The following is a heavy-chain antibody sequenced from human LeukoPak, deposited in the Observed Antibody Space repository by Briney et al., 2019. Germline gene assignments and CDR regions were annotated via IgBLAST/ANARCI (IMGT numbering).Heavy chain of an antibody. D-gene: IGHD6-13*01. CDR3: ARDTAIAAAGLDY. Sequence: PSETLSLTCTVSGGSISSYYWSWIRQPPGKGLEWIGYIYYSGSTNYNPSLKSRVTISVDTSKNQFSLKLSSVTAADTAVYYCARDTAIAAAGLDYWGQGTLVTVSS. J-gene: IGHJ4*02. CDR2: IYYSGST. V-gene: IGHV4-59*01. CDR1: GGSISSYY.